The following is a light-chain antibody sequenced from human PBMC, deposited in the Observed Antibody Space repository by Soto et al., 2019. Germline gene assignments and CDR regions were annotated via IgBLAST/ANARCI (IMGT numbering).Light chain of an antibody. CDR2: GAS. CDR1: QSVRSN. Sequence: EIVLTQSPATLSVSPGERVTLSCRASQSVRSNLAWYQQKPGQSPRLPIYGASTRASGISARFSGSGSGTEFTLTISSLQSEDFTIYYCQQYSEWPITFGQGTRLEIK. J-gene: IGKJ5*01. V-gene: IGKV3-15*01. CDR3: QQYSEWPIT.